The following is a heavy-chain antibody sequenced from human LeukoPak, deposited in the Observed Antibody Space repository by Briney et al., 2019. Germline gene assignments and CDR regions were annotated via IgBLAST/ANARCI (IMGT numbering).Heavy chain of an antibody. Sequence: GGSLRLSCAGSGFIFNNYAMHWVRQAPGKGLVWVSHINSDGSITSYAGSVKGRFTISRDNAKNTLYLQMNSLRAEDTAVYYCARDAVDTANAVWGQGTTVTVSS. D-gene: IGHD5-18*01. CDR2: INSDGSIT. CDR3: ARDAVDTANAV. V-gene: IGHV3-74*01. J-gene: IGHJ6*02. CDR1: GFIFNNYA.